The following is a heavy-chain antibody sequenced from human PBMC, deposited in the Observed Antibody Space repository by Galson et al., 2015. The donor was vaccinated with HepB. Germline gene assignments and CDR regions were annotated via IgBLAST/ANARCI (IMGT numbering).Heavy chain of an antibody. Sequence: QAPGKGLEWVAVIYHDGSKKYYADSVKGRFTISRDNSKNTLYLQMNSLRVEDTAVYYCARDDDWNFTFDFWGQGGLVTVSS. D-gene: IGHD1-1*01. J-gene: IGHJ4*02. CDR2: IYHDGSKK. V-gene: IGHV3-33*01. CDR3: ARDDDWNFTFDF.